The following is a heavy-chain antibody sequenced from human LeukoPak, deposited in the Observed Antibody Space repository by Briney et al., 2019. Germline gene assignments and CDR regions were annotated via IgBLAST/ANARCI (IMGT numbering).Heavy chain of an antibody. CDR2: FYSSGST. V-gene: IGHV4-4*07. D-gene: IGHD6-19*01. Sequence: SETLSRTCTGSGFTVSTYYWIWIGQPPGKGLKWSRRFYSSGSTGYNPSLKSRVRMSVDTSKNQFSLNLTSVTAADTAVYYCAKVAGSRYFDIWGRGTLVTVSS. CDR3: AKVAGSRYFDI. J-gene: IGHJ2*01. CDR1: GFTVSTYY.